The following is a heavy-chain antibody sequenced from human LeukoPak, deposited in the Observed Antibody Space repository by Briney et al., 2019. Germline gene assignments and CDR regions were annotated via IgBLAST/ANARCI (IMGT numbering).Heavy chain of an antibody. V-gene: IGHV3-66*01. J-gene: IGHJ4*01. Sequence: GGSLRLSCVVSGATVNSNYMSWVRQAPGKGLEWVSVIYSGGSTYYADSVKGRFTISRDISKNTLYLQMNDLRAEDTAVYYCARDFSGYWGQGTLATVPS. D-gene: IGHD3-10*01. CDR3: ARDFSGY. CDR1: GATVNSNY. CDR2: IYSGGST.